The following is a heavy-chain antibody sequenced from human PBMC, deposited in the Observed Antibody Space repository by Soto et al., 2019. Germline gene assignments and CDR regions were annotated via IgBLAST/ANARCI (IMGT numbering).Heavy chain of an antibody. V-gene: IGHV3-7*01. CDR2: IKQDGSEK. CDR3: ARGMGKKYGDYAEYFQH. Sequence: EVQLVESGGGLVQPGGSLRLSCAASGFTFSSYWMSWVRQAPGKGLEWVANIKQDGSEKYYVDSVKGRFTITRDKAKNSLYLQMNSLRAEDTAVYFCARGMGKKYGDYAEYFQHWGQGTLVTVSS. CDR1: GFTFSSYW. J-gene: IGHJ1*01. D-gene: IGHD4-17*01.